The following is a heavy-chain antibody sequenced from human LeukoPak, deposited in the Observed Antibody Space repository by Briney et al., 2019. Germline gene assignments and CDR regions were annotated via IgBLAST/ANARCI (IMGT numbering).Heavy chain of an antibody. V-gene: IGHV1-8*02. J-gene: IGHJ3*02. D-gene: IGHD3-16*01. CDR3: ARGGGPSAMLSAGDI. CDR2: MNPNSGNT. CDR1: GYTFTSYD. Sequence: ASVKVSFKASGYTFTSYDINWVRQATGQGLEWMGWMNPNSGNTGYAQKFQGRVTMTRNTSISTAYMELSSLRSEDTAVYYCARGGGPSAMLSAGDIWGQGTMVTVSS.